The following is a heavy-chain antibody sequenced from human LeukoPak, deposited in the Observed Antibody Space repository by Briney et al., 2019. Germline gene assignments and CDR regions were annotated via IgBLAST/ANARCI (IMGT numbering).Heavy chain of an antibody. CDR1: GFTFSSYE. J-gene: IGHJ4*02. Sequence: GGSLRLSCAASGFTFSSYEMNWVRRAPGKGLEWVSYIGDSGTTIYYADSVKGRFTISRDNATNSLYLQMNSLRAEDTAVYYCARETETYYYDSSGYSLDYWGQGTLVTVSS. V-gene: IGHV3-48*03. D-gene: IGHD3-22*01. CDR3: ARETETYYYDSSGYSLDY. CDR2: IGDSGTTI.